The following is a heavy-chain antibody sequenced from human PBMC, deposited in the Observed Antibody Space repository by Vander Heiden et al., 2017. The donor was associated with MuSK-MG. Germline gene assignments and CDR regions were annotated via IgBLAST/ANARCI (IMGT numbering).Heavy chain of an antibody. D-gene: IGHD3-22*01. Sequence: EVQLLESGGGLVQPGGSLRLSCATSGFTFSSYAISWVRLAPGKGLEWVSTFSGSGGSTYYADSVKGRFTISRDYSKNTLYLQMNSLRADDTAVYSCAKGRYDSTGSYYYHYGMDVWGLGTTVTVSS. CDR3: AKGRYDSTGSYYYHYGMDV. V-gene: IGHV3-23*01. CDR2: FSGSGGST. CDR1: GFTFSSYA. J-gene: IGHJ6*02.